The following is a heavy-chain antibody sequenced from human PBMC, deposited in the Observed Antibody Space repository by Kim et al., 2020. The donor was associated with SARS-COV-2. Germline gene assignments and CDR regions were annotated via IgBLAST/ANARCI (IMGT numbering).Heavy chain of an antibody. CDR2: ISYDGSNK. V-gene: IGHV3-30*18. J-gene: IGHJ4*02. D-gene: IGHD3-10*01. CDR1: GFTFSSYG. Sequence: GGSLRLSCAASGFTFSSYGMHWVRQAPGKGLEWVAVISYDGSNKYYADSVKGRFTISRDNSKNTLYLQMNSLRAEDTAVYYCAKGSGSYYSYFDYWGQGTLGTVSS. CDR3: AKGSGSYYSYFDY.